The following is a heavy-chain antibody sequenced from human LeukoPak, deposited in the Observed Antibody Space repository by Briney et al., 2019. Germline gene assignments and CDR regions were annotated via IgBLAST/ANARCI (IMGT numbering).Heavy chain of an antibody. J-gene: IGHJ3*02. Sequence: SQTLSLTCTVSGGSISSGDYYWSWIRQPPGKGLEWIGYIYYSGSTYYNPSLKSRVTISVDTSKNQFSLKLSSVTAADTAVYYCARPYSDYYDAFDIWGQGTMVTVSS. V-gene: IGHV4-30-4*01. CDR3: ARPYSDYYDAFDI. CDR2: IYYSGST. CDR1: GGSISSGDYY. D-gene: IGHD4-11*01.